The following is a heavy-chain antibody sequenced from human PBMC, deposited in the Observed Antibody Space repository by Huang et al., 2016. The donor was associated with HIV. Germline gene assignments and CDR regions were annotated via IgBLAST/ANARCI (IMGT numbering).Heavy chain of an antibody. CDR3: SSYSNAWRY. V-gene: IGHV3-15*01. CDR2: IKSKTDGGTT. Sequence: EVQLVESGGGLVKPGGSLRVSCAASGITFSNVWMSWFRQVRGRGLEWVGRIKSKTDGGTTDYAAHVKGRFTISGDESKNTLYLQMNSLKTEDTAVYYCSSYSNAWRYWGQGTLVTVSS. CDR1: GITFSNVW. D-gene: IGHD6-13*01. J-gene: IGHJ4*02.